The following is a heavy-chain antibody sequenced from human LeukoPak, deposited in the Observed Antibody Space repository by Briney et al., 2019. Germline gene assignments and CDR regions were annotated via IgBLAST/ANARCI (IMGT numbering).Heavy chain of an antibody. J-gene: IGHJ4*02. CDR3: AKLVGY. CDR2: ITGSGGTT. D-gene: IGHD2-8*02. Sequence: GSLRLSCAASGFTFSSSAMSWVRQAPGKGLEWVSVITGSGGTTYYADSVKGRFPISRDISKNTLYLQMNSLRAEDTAVYFCAKLVGYWGQGTLVTVSS. CDR1: GFTFSSSA. V-gene: IGHV3-23*01.